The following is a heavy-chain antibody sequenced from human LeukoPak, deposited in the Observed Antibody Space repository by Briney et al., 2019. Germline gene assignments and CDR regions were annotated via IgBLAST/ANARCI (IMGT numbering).Heavy chain of an antibody. CDR3: ATYRKRWLQLRDAFDI. V-gene: IGHV4-4*07. J-gene: IGHJ3*02. D-gene: IGHD5-24*01. Sequence: SETLSLTCTVSGDAVYYWNWIRQPAGKGLEWIGRIYTSGSTNYNPSLKSRVTISVDTSKNQFSLKLSSVTAADTAVYYCATYRKRWLQLRDAFDIWGQGTMVTVSS. CDR2: IYTSGST. CDR1: GDAVYY.